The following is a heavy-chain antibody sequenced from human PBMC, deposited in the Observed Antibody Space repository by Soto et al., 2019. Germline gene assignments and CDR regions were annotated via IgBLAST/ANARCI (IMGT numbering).Heavy chain of an antibody. CDR1: GGSISSYY. Sequence: PSETLSLTCTVSGGSISSYYWSWIRQPPGKGLEWIGYIYYSGSTNYNPSLKSRVTISVDTSKNQFSLKLSSVTAADTAVYYCARGAEPYYDFWSGYYTGIGSTVGNWFDPWGQGTLVTVSS. J-gene: IGHJ5*02. CDR3: ARGAEPYYDFWSGYYTGIGSTVGNWFDP. D-gene: IGHD3-3*01. V-gene: IGHV4-59*01. CDR2: IYYSGST.